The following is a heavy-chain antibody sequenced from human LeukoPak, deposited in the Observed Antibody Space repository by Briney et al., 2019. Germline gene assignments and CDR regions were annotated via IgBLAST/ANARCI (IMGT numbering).Heavy chain of an antibody. D-gene: IGHD1-26*01. V-gene: IGHV4-39*01. CDR2: IYYSGST. J-gene: IGHJ4*02. CDR1: GGSPSSSSYY. CDR3: ASRRIVGATIDY. Sequence: SETLSLTCTVSGGSPSSSSYYWGWLRQPPGKGLEWIGSIYYSGSTYYNPSLKSRVTISVDTSKNQFSLKLSSVTAADTAVYYCASRRIVGATIDYWGQGTLVTVSS.